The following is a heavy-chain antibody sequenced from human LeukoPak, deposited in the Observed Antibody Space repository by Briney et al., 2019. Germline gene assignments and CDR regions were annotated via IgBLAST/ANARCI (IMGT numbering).Heavy chain of an antibody. CDR3: AKLTRGYCSSTACPNWFDP. CDR2: ISDSGGTT. J-gene: IGHJ5*02. D-gene: IGHD2-2*01. CDR1: GFTFSSYA. V-gene: IGHV3-23*01. Sequence: GGSLRLSRAASGFTFSSYAISWVRHAPGEGLEWVSAISDSGGTTYYAESVKGRFTISRDNSKNTLYLQMNSLRGEDTAVYYCAKLTRGYCSSTACPNWFDPWGQGTLVTVSS.